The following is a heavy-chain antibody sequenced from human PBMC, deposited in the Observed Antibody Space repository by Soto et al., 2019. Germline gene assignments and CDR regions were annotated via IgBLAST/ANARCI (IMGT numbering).Heavy chain of an antibody. D-gene: IGHD6-19*01. CDR3: AREEYSSGWSRNYYIDY. Sequence: GGSLRLSCAASGFTFSDYYMSWIRQAPGKGLEWVSYISGSGSTIYYADSVKGRFTISRDNAKNSLYLQMNSQRAEDTAEYYCAREEYSSGWSRNYYIDYWGQGTLVTVSS. V-gene: IGHV3-11*01. CDR2: ISGSGSTI. J-gene: IGHJ4*02. CDR1: GFTFSDYY.